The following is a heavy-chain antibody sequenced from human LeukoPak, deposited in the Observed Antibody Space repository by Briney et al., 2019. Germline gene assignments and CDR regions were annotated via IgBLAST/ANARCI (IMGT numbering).Heavy chain of an antibody. J-gene: IGHJ4*02. CDR2: IWYDGSNK. Sequence: GGSLRLSCAASGFTFSSCGMRWVRQAPGKGLEWVAVIWYDGSNKYYADSVKGRFTISRDNSKNTLYLQMNSLRAEDTAVYYCARDYYGSGSSLDYWGQGTLVTVSS. V-gene: IGHV3-33*01. D-gene: IGHD3-10*01. CDR1: GFTFSSCG. CDR3: ARDYYGSGSSLDY.